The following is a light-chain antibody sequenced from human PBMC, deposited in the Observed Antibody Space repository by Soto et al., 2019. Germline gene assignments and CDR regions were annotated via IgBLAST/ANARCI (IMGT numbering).Light chain of an antibody. CDR3: QNYNSYSEA. Sequence: IQLTQSPSSLAASVVDRVTITCRASQGISSYLAWYQQKPGKAPKLLIYAASTLQGGVPSRFSGSGSGTDFTLTINSLQPEDLATYYCQNYNSYSEAFGQGTKVDIK. V-gene: IGKV1-9*01. CDR1: QGISSY. CDR2: AAS. J-gene: IGKJ1*01.